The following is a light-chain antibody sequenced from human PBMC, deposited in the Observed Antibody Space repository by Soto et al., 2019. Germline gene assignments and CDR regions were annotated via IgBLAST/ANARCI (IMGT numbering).Light chain of an antibody. CDR2: SNY. Sequence: QSVLTQPPSASGTPRQGVTISFSGTNSNIGSNPVHCYQQFPGTAPKVLIYSNYQRPSGVPDRFSGSKSGTSASLAISELQSEDEADYYCAAWDDRLSDLLFGGGTK. V-gene: IGLV1-44*01. CDR3: AAWDDRLSDLL. CDR1: NSNIGSNP. J-gene: IGLJ2*01.